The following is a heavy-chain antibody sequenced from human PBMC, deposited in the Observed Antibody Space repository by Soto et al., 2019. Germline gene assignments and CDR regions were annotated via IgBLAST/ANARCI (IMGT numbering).Heavy chain of an antibody. D-gene: IGHD4-17*01. CDR1: GFAFSSYT. CDR2: ISSSSTYI. J-gene: IGHJ4*02. CDR3: ARDLRGDYLRSPSHYFDC. Sequence: EVQLVESGGGLVKPGGSLRLSCAASGFAFSSYTMNWVRQAPGKGLEWVSSISSSSTYIYYVDSVKGRFTISRDNAKNSLFLQMNNLRAEDTAVYYCARDLRGDYLRSPSHYFDCWGQGTLVTVSS. V-gene: IGHV3-21*01.